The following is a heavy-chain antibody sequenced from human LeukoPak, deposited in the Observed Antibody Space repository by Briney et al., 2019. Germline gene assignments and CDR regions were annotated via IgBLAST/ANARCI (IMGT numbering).Heavy chain of an antibody. CDR2: ISYDGSNK. J-gene: IGHJ4*02. CDR3: AKMARGSSSWYWDY. Sequence: PGRSLRLSCAASTFTVSSYGIHWVHQAPGKGLEWVAVISYDGSNKYYADSVKGRFTISRDNSKNTLYLQMNSLRAEDTAVYYCAKMARGSSSWYWDYWGQGTLVTVSS. D-gene: IGHD6-13*01. CDR1: TFTVSSYG. V-gene: IGHV3-30*18.